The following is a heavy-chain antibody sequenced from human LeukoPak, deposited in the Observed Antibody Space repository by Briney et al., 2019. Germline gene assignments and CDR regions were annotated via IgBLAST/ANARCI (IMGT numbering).Heavy chain of an antibody. J-gene: IGHJ5*02. CDR3: ARWRYCSGGSCYRGLGWFDP. Sequence: ASVKVSCKASGYTFTSYGISWVRQAPGQGLEWMGWISAYNGNTNYAQKLQGRVTMTTDTSTSTAYMELRSLRSDDTAVYCCARWRYCSGGSCYRGLGWFDPWGQGTLVTVSS. V-gene: IGHV1-18*01. CDR1: GYTFTSYG. D-gene: IGHD2-15*01. CDR2: ISAYNGNT.